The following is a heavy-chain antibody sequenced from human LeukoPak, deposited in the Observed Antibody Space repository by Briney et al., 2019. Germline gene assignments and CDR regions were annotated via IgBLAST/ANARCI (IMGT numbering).Heavy chain of an antibody. CDR3: ARDPIGSKDGMDV. V-gene: IGHV3-30-3*01. CDR1: GFTFSYYP. J-gene: IGHJ6*02. Sequence: GGSLRLSCAASGFTFSYYPMHWVRQAPGKGLEGVALVSSDGNNKYYADSVKGRFTISRDNAKNSLYLQMNSLRAEDTAVYYCARDPIGSKDGMDVWGQGTTVTVSS. CDR2: VSSDGNNK.